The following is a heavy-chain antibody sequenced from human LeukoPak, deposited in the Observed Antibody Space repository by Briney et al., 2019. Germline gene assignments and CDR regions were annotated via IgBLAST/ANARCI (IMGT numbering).Heavy chain of an antibody. D-gene: IGHD5-18*01. Sequence: GASVKVSCKASGYTFTNYGISWVRQAPGQGLEWMGWISAYNGNTNYAQKLQGRVTMTTDTSTSTAYVERRSLRSDDTAVYYCARGKDTAMGYYYYYYMDVWGKGTTATVSS. V-gene: IGHV1-18*01. CDR1: GYTFTNYG. CDR3: ARGKDTAMGYYYYYYMDV. J-gene: IGHJ6*03. CDR2: ISAYNGNT.